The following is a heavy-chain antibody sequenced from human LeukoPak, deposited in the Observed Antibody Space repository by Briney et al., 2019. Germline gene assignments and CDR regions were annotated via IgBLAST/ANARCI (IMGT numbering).Heavy chain of an antibody. V-gene: IGHV4-31*11. CDR1: GGSISSGGYY. CDR2: IYYSGST. D-gene: IGHD3-22*01. Sequence: SETLSLTCAVSGGSISSGGYYWSWIRQHPGKGLEWIGYIYYSGSTYYNPSLKSRVTISVDTSKNQFSLKLSSVTAADTAVYYCARVEEYYYDSSGYYYYAFDIWGQGTMVTVSS. CDR3: ARVEEYYYDSSGYYYYAFDI. J-gene: IGHJ3*02.